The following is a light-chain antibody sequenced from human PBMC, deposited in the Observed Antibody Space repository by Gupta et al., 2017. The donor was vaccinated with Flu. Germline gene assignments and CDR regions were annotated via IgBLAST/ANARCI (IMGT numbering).Light chain of an antibody. CDR2: DDK. CDR1: NIGSKS. V-gene: IGLV3-21*02. Sequence: PGQTARITCGGNNIGSKSVHWYQQKSGQAPVVVVYDDKDRPSGVPERFSGSNSGNTATLTISRVEAGDEADYFCQVWDSSSDQPVVFGEGTKLTVL. J-gene: IGLJ2*01. CDR3: QVWDSSSDQPVV.